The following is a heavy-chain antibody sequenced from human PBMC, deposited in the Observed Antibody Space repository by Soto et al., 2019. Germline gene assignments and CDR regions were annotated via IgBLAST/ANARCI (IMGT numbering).Heavy chain of an antibody. CDR3: TTEMRNSSGYYGAFDI. D-gene: IGHD3-22*01. CDR1: GFSLSNAW. CDR2: IKSKADGGAT. V-gene: IGHV3-15*01. Sequence: VQLVESGGGLVKPGGSLRLSCAASGFSLSNAWMDWVRQAPGKGLEWGGRIKSKADGGATDYATPVKGRLSISRDESKNTLHLKGNSLKTEDTAVYYSTTEMRNSSGYYGAFDIWGQGRMVTVSS. J-gene: IGHJ3*02.